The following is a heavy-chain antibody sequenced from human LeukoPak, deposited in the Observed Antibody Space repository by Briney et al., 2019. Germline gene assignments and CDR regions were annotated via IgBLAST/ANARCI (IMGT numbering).Heavy chain of an antibody. CDR3: ARGRFGNPLQLEQRRPFDI. CDR2: IHAIEGT. J-gene: IGHJ3*02. D-gene: IGHD1/OR15-1a*01. V-gene: IGHV4-61*02. Sequence: PSQTLSLTCTVSGGSITNSGHFWTWFRQPAGKSLESIGRIHAIEGTRYNPSLKSRVTISVDTSKSQLSLRLRSVTAADTAVFYCARGRFGNPLQLEQRRPFDIWGHGTIVAISS. CDR1: GGSITNSGHF.